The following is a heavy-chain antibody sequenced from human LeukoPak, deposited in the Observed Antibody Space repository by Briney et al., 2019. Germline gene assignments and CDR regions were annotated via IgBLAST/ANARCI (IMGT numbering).Heavy chain of an antibody. CDR2: IIPIFGTA. V-gene: IGHV1-69*13. CDR3: ARGIAVAGTSGDYYYMDV. D-gene: IGHD6-19*01. Sequence: SVKVSCKASGGTFSSYAISWVRQAPGQGLEWMGGIIPIFGTANYAQKFQGRVTITADESTSTAYMELSSLRSEDTAVYYCARGIAVAGTSGDYYYMDVWGKGTTVTVSS. J-gene: IGHJ6*03. CDR1: GGTFSSYA.